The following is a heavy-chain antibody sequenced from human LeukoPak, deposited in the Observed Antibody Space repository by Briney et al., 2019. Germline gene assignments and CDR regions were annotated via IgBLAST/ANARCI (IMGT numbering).Heavy chain of an antibody. CDR2: IRYDGSNK. CDR3: AKDVPPTYYYDSSGYYSGGYFDY. D-gene: IGHD3-22*01. CDR1: GFTFSSYG. V-gene: IGHV3-30*02. J-gene: IGHJ4*02. Sequence: PGGSLRLSCAAPGFTFSSYGMHWVRQAPGKGLEWVAFIRYDGSNKYYADSVKGRFTISRDNSKNTLYLQMNSLRAEDTAVYYCAKDVPPTYYYDSSGYYSGGYFDYWGQGTLVTVSS.